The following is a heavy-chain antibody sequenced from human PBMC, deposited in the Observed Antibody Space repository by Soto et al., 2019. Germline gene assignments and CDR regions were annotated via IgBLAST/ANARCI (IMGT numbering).Heavy chain of an antibody. J-gene: IGHJ4*02. Sequence: VQLVESGGGSLQPGGSLRLSCTVSGFTFSSYAMHWVRQAPGKGLEWVAVISYDGSNKYYADSVKGRFTISRDNSKNTLYLQMNSLRAEDTAVYYCARPAYSSGWYSYFDYWGQGTLVTVSS. CDR3: ARPAYSSGWYSYFDY. CDR2: ISYDGSNK. CDR1: GFTFSSYA. V-gene: IGHV3-30-3*01. D-gene: IGHD6-19*01.